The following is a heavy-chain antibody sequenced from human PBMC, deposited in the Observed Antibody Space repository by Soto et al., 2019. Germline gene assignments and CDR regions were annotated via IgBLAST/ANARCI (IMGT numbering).Heavy chain of an antibody. D-gene: IGHD2-21*02. J-gene: IGHJ5*02. CDR2: IWYDGSNK. CDR3: ARDGDRLPPNYNWFDP. V-gene: IGHV3-33*01. Sequence: GGSLRLSCAASGFTFSSYGMHWVRQAPGKGLGWVAVIWYDGSNKYYADSVKGRFTISRDNSKNTLYLQMNSLRAEDTAVYYCARDGDRLPPNYNWFDPWGQGTLVTVSS. CDR1: GFTFSSYG.